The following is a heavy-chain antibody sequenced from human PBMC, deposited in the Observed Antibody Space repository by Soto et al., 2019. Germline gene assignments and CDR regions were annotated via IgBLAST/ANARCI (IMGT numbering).Heavy chain of an antibody. CDR3: AKDIVRYSYGACDY. CDR2: ISYDGSNK. CDR1: GFTFNNYG. Sequence: QVQLVESGGAVVQPGKSLRLSCAASGFTFNNYGMYWVSQAPGKGLEWVAVISYDGSNKYHADSVKGRFTISRDNSKNTLDPQMNSLKAEDTAVYYCAKDIVRYSYGACDYWGQGALVTVSS. V-gene: IGHV3-30*18. J-gene: IGHJ4*02. D-gene: IGHD5-18*01.